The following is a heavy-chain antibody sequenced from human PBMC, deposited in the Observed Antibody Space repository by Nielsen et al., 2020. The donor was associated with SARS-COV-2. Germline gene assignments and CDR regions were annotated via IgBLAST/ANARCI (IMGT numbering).Heavy chain of an antibody. CDR1: GGSFSGYY. V-gene: IGHV4-34*01. J-gene: IGHJ4*02. D-gene: IGHD3-22*01. CDR2: IYYSGST. CDR3: ARETYYYDSSGYYYFDY. Sequence: SETLSPTCAVYGGSFSGYYWSWIRQPPGKGLEWIGSIYYSGSTYYNPSLKSRVTISVDTSKNQFSLKLSSVTAADTAVYYCARETYYYDSSGYYYFDYWGQGTLVTVSS.